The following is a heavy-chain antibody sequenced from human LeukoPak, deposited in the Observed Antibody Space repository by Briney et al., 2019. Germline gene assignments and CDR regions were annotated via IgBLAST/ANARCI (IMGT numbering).Heavy chain of an antibody. CDR2: ISSDGDST. CDR3: ARVAGYCSGGSCSRRGGDY. Sequence: GGSLRLSCAASGFVFGDYVMHWVRQAPGKELQFVSDISSDGDSTFYADSVKGRFFISRDNAKNTLFLEMGSLTPEDTAVYYCARVAGYCSGGSCSRRGGDYWGQGTLVTVSS. CDR1: GFVFGDYV. J-gene: IGHJ4*02. D-gene: IGHD2-15*01. V-gene: IGHV3-64*02.